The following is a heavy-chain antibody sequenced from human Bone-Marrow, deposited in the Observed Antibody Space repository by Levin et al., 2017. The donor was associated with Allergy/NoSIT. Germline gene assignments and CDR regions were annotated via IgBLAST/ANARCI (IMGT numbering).Heavy chain of an antibody. CDR2: IYSGGST. V-gene: IGHV4-39*01. D-gene: IGHD3-16*01. CDR3: AGTALISWFDP. J-gene: IGHJ5*02. Sequence: GSLRLSCTVSGVSISSSNYYWGWIRQPPGKRLEWIGSIYSGGSTYYNPALMSRVTVSVDTSKNQFSLKLSSVTAADTAVYYCAGTALISWFDPWGQGMLVIVSS. CDR1: GVSISSSNYY.